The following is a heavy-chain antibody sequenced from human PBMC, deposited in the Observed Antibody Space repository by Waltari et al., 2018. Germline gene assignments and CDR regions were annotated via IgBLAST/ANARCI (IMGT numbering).Heavy chain of an antibody. V-gene: IGHV3-33*01. D-gene: IGHD3-10*01. CDR3: ARDRGGGADYLDS. CDR1: GFTFKNYG. CDR2: IWYDGGIK. Sequence: QVHLVESGGGVVPPGKSLRLSCAASGFTFKNYGMHWVRQAPGKGREWVAVIWYDGGIKFYGDSVKGRFIVSRDNSKNIFYLQMDSLRGNDTAVYYCARDRGGGADYLDSWGQGTLVTVSS. J-gene: IGHJ4*02.